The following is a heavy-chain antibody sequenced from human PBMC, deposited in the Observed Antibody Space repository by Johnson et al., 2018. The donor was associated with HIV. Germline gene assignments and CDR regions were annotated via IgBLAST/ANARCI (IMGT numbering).Heavy chain of an antibody. D-gene: IGHD5-24*01. J-gene: IGHJ3*02. V-gene: IGHV3-66*01. CDR1: GFIFSDYY. CDR3: ARDHSRDEAFDI. Sequence: VQLVESGGGVVQPGRSLRLSCAASGFIFSDYYMSWIRQAPGKGLEWVSVIYSGGSTYYADSVKCRFTISRDNSKNTLYLQMNSLRAEDTAVYYCARDHSRDEAFDIWGQGTMVTVSS. CDR2: IYSGGST.